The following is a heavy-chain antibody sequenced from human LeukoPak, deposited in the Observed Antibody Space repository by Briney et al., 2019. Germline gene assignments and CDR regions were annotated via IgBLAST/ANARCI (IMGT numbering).Heavy chain of an antibody. CDR1: GFTFSSYA. J-gene: IGHJ4*02. CDR3: ARGTVTLDY. Sequence: GGSLRLSCAASGFTFSSYAMSWVRQAPGKGLEWVSSISSSSTYIYYADSVKGRFTISRDNAKNSLYLQMNSLRAEDTAVYYCARGTVTLDYWGQGTLVTVSS. D-gene: IGHD4-17*01. V-gene: IGHV3-21*01. CDR2: ISSSSTYI.